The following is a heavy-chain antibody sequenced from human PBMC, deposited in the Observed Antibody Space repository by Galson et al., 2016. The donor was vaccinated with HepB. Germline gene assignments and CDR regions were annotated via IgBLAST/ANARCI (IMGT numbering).Heavy chain of an antibody. Sequence: SLRLSCAASGFTFSNYAMHWVRQAPGKGLEWVAVISYDGSTTYYADSVKGRLTISRDNSKNILYLQMNSLRAEDTAVYYCARAIAVADPFDYWGQGTLVTVSS. J-gene: IGHJ4*02. V-gene: IGHV3-30-3*01. CDR2: ISYDGSTT. CDR3: ARAIAVADPFDY. CDR1: GFTFSNYA. D-gene: IGHD6-19*01.